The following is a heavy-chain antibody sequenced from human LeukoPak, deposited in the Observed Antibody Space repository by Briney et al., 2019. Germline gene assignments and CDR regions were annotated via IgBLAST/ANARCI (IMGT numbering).Heavy chain of an antibody. CDR1: GGSFSGYY. J-gene: IGHJ6*02. CDR3: ARDGIAAGGFYGMDV. D-gene: IGHD6-25*01. V-gene: IGHV4-34*01. Sequence: PSETLSLTCAVYGGSFSGYYWSWIRQPPGKGLEWIGSIYYSGSTYYNPSLKSRVTILVDTSKNQFSLKLSSVTAADTAVYYCARDGIAAGGFYGMDVWGQGTTVTVSS. CDR2: IYYSGST.